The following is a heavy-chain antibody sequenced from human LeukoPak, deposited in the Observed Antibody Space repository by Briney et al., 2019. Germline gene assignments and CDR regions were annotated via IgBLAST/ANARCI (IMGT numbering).Heavy chain of an antibody. V-gene: IGHV5-51*01. CDR1: GYSFTSYW. CDR2: IYPGDSDT. J-gene: IGHJ3*02. CDR3: ARGNKWLVRGDAFDI. D-gene: IGHD6-19*01. Sequence: GESLKISCKGSGYSFTSYWIGWVRQMPGKGLEWMGIIYPGDSDTRYSPSFQGQVTISADKSTSTAYLQWSSLKASDTAMYYCARGNKWLVRGDAFDIWGQGTMVTVSS.